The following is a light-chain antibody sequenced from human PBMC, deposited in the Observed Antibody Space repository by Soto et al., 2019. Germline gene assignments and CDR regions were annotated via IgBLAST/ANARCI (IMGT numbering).Light chain of an antibody. CDR3: QQYNNWPPT. V-gene: IGKV3-15*01. CDR1: QSVRSN. J-gene: IGKJ1*01. CDR2: GIS. Sequence: EIVMTQSPATLSVSPGERAPLSCRASQSVRSNLAWYQQKPGQAPRLLIYGISTRATGIPIRLSGSGSGTEFTLTISSLQSEDFAVYYCQQYNNWPPTFGQGTKVDIK.